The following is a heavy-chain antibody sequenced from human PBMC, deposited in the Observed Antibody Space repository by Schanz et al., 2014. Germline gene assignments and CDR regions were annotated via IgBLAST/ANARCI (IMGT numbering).Heavy chain of an antibody. CDR3: ARGGYSSGWYDRDIAHFDY. CDR2: INGYNGHT. D-gene: IGHD6-19*01. Sequence: QVQLVQSGAEVKKPGASVKVSCKASGYTFISYGITWVRQAPGQGLEWMGWINGYNGHTLYAQKFQGRVTMTTDTSTSTSYMELTSLRSDDTAVYYCARGGYSSGWYDRDIAHFDYWGQGTLXTVSS. V-gene: IGHV1-18*01. CDR1: GYTFISYG. J-gene: IGHJ4*02.